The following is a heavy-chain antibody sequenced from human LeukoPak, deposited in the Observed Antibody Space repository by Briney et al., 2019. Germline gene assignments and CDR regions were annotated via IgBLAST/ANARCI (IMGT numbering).Heavy chain of an antibody. CDR1: GGSFSGYY. V-gene: IGHV4-34*01. CDR2: INHSGST. J-gene: IGHJ4*02. CDR3: ARGPDTAGTFDY. D-gene: IGHD1-1*01. Sequence: SETLSLTCAVYGGSFSGYYWSWIRQPPGKGLEWIGEINHSGSTNYNPSLKSRVTISVDTSQNKFSLKLSSVTAADTAVYYCARGPDTAGTFDYWGQGTLVTVSS.